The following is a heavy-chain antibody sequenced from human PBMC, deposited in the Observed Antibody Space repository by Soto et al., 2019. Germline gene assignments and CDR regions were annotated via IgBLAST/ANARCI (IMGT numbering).Heavy chain of an antibody. Sequence: QLQLQESGSGLVKPSQTLSLSCTVSGGSINSGGHSWSWIRHPPGKGLEWIGYVYPSGSTNYNPPLTSRVTISVDGSTNKFSLRLTAVTGADTAVYFCARNNLEDTKTVGDLFVTWGPGALVIVS. CDR2: VYPSGST. CDR3: ARNNLEDTKTVGDLFVT. D-gene: IGHD1-26*01. CDR1: GGSINSGGHS. V-gene: IGHV4-30-2*01. J-gene: IGHJ5*02.